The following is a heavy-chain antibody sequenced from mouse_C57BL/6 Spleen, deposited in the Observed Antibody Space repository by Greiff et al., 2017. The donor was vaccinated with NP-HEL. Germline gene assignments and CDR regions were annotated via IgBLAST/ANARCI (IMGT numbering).Heavy chain of an antibody. CDR3: ARYRWSPFAY. D-gene: IGHD1-1*02. V-gene: IGHV1-50*01. Sequence: QVQLQQPGAELVKPGASVKLSCKASGYTFTSYWMQWVKQRPGQGLEWIGEIDPSDSYTNYNQKFKGKATLTVDTSSSTAYMQLSSLTSEDSAVYYCARYRWSPFAYWGQGTLVTVSA. CDR1: GYTFTSYW. CDR2: IDPSDSYT. J-gene: IGHJ3*01.